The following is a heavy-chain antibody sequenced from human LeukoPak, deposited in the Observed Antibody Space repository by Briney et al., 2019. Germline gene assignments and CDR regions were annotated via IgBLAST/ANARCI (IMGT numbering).Heavy chain of an antibody. J-gene: IGHJ4*02. CDR3: ARGSDSSIVGHTGNDY. CDR1: GYTFTGYY. D-gene: IGHD1-26*01. V-gene: IGHV1-2*02. CDR2: INPNSGDT. Sequence: ASVTVSCKASGYTFTGYYMHWVRQAPGQGLEWMGWINPNSGDTNYVQKFQGRVTMTRDTSILTAYMELSSLTSDDTAVYYCARGSDSSIVGHTGNDYWGQRTLVTVSP.